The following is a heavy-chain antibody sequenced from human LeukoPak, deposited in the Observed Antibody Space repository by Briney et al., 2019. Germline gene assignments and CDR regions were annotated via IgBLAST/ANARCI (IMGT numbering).Heavy chain of an antibody. V-gene: IGHV3-33*01. D-gene: IGHD2-2*01. CDR1: GFTFSSYG. CDR2: IWNDGSNK. Sequence: GRSLRLSCAASGFTFSSYGMHWVRQAPGKGLEWVAVIWNDGSNKYYADSVKGRFTISRDNSKNTLYLQMNSLRAEDTAVYYCARDYCSSPSCLFDYWGQGTLVTVSS. CDR3: ARDYCSSPSCLFDY. J-gene: IGHJ4*02.